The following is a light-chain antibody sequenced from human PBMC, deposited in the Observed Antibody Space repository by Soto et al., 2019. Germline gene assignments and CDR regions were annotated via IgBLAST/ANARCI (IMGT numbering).Light chain of an antibody. V-gene: IGKV4-1*01. J-gene: IGKJ4*01. CDR1: QSVLSSSNNKNY. CDR2: WAS. CDR3: QQYYGAPLT. Sequence: DIVMTQSPDSLAVSLGERATINCKSSQSVLSSSNNKNYLVWYQQKPGQPPRLLIYWASTRESGVPDRFSGSGSGTDFTLTISSLQAEDVAVYYCQQYYGAPLTFGGGTKVEIK.